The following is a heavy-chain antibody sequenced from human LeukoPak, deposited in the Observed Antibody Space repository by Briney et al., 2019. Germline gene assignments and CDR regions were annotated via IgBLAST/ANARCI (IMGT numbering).Heavy chain of an antibody. CDR2: IYYSGST. CDR1: GGSISSYY. Sequence: SETLSLTCTASGGSISSYYWSWIRQPPGKGLEWIGYIYYSGSTNYNPSLKSRVTISVDKSKNQFSLKLSSVTAADTAVYYCARDRRGSGRGFDYWGQGTLVTVSS. J-gene: IGHJ4*02. CDR3: ARDRRGSGRGFDY. V-gene: IGHV4-59*12. D-gene: IGHD6-19*01.